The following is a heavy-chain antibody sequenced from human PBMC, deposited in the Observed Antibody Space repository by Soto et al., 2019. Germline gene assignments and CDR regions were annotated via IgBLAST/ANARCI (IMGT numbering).Heavy chain of an antibody. J-gene: IGHJ6*02. CDR3: ARVAPGLRFLEWLLGGMDV. D-gene: IGHD3-3*01. V-gene: IGHV3-30-3*01. CDR1: GFTFSSYA. CDR2: ISYDGSNK. Sequence: GGSLRLSCAASGFTFSSYAMHWVRQAPGKGLEWVAVISYDGSNKYYADSVKGRFTISRDNSKNTLYLQMNSLRAEDTAVYYCARVAPGLRFLEWLLGGMDVWGQGTTVTVSS.